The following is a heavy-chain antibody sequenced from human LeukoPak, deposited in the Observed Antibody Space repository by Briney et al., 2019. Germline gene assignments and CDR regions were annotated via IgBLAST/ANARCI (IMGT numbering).Heavy chain of an antibody. CDR2: INPNSGGT. Sequence: VASVKVSCKASGYTFTGYYMHWVRQAPGQGLEWMGWINPNSGGTNYAQKFQGRVTMTRDTSISTAYMELSRLRSDDTAVYYCAREARDFGLGIYYYYMDVWGKGTTVTVSS. V-gene: IGHV1-2*02. J-gene: IGHJ6*03. CDR3: AREARDFGLGIYYYYMDV. D-gene: IGHD3-3*01. CDR1: GYTFTGYY.